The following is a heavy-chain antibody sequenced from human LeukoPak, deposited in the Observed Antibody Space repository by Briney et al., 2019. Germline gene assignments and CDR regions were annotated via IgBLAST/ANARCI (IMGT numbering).Heavy chain of an antibody. D-gene: IGHD3-10*01. Sequence: GGSLRLSCAASGFIFSDYYMNWIRQAPGKGLEWVSYISSSGSTIYYADSVKGRSTISRDNAKNSLYLQMNSLRAEDTAVYYCARDRPYYYGSGIDYWGQGTLVTVSS. CDR1: GFIFSDYY. CDR3: ARDRPYYYGSGIDY. CDR2: ISSSGSTI. V-gene: IGHV3-11*01. J-gene: IGHJ4*02.